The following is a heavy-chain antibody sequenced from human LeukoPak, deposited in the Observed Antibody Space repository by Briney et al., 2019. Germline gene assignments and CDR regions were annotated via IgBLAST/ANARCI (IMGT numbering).Heavy chain of an antibody. Sequence: GGSLRLSCAASGFTFSNYWMHWVRQAPGKGLVWVSHINSDGSRINYADSVKGQFTMSRDNAKDSLYLQMNTLRAEDTAVYYCARGGALAGGHFDSWGQGTLVSVSS. CDR1: GFTFSNYW. CDR2: INSDGSRI. V-gene: IGHV3-74*01. J-gene: IGHJ4*02. D-gene: IGHD4-23*01. CDR3: ARGGALAGGHFDS.